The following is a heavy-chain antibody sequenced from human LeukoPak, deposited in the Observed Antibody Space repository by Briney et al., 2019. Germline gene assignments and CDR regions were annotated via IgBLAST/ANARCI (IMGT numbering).Heavy chain of an antibody. V-gene: IGHV4-38-2*01. Sequence: PSETLSLTCAVSGYSISSGYYWGWIRQPPGQGLEWIGSIYHSGSTYYNPSLKSRVTISVDTSKNQCSLKLSSVTAADTAVYYCARQIVPAAIPSNWFDPWGQGTLVTVSS. CDR3: ARQIVPAAIPSNWFDP. D-gene: IGHD2-2*02. CDR1: GYSISSGYY. CDR2: IYHSGST. J-gene: IGHJ5*02.